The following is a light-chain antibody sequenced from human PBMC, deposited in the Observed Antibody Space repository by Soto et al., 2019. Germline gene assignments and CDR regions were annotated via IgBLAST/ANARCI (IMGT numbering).Light chain of an antibody. CDR1: QSVLHTSNNKNY. J-gene: IGKJ1*01. CDR3: QQYYSAPWT. CDR2: WAS. V-gene: IGKV4-1*01. Sequence: DIVMTQSPDSLPVSLGERATINCKSSQSVLHTSNNKNYLAWFQQKPGQPPRLLIYWASTRGSGVPDRFSGSGSGSDFTLTISSLQAEDVAVYSCQQYYSAPWTFGQGTRVEIK.